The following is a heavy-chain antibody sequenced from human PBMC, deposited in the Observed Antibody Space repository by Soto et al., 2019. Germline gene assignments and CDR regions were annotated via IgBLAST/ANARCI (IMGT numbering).Heavy chain of an antibody. CDR3: ARDQGDSSGWTFDY. D-gene: IGHD6-19*01. CDR2: IYYSGST. V-gene: IGHV4-30-4*01. J-gene: IGHJ4*01. Sequence: PSETLSLTCTVSGGSISSGDYYWSWIRQPPGKGLEWIGYIYYSGSTYYNPSLKSRVTISVDTSKNQFSLKLSSVTAADTAVYYCARDQGDSSGWTFDYWGHGTLVTVSS. CDR1: GGSISSGDYY.